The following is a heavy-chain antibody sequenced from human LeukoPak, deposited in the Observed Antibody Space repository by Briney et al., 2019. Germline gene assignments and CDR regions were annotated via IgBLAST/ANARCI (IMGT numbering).Heavy chain of an antibody. J-gene: IGHJ4*02. CDR2: VIPIFGTA. V-gene: IGHV1-69*13. D-gene: IGHD6-19*01. CDR1: GGTFSSYA. CDR3: AREQTRGWPY. Sequence: ASVKVSCKASGGTFSSYAFSWVRQAPGQGLEWMGGVIPIFGTANYAQKLQGRVTITADESTSTTYMELSRLRSEDTALYYCAREQTRGWPYWGQGTLVTVSA.